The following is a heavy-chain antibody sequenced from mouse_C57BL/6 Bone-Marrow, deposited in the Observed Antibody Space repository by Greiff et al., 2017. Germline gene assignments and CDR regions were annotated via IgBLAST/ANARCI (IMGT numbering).Heavy chain of an antibody. D-gene: IGHD2-5*01. CDR3: AREGYSNYEMDY. V-gene: IGHV1-69*01. J-gene: IGHJ4*01. Sequence: VQLQQPGAELVMPGASVKLSCKASGYTFTSYWMHWVKQRPGQGLEWMGEIDPSDSYTNYNQKFKGKSTLTVDKSSRTAYMQRSSLTSEDSAVYYSAREGYSNYEMDYWGQGTSVTVSS. CDR1: GYTFTSYW. CDR2: IDPSDSYT.